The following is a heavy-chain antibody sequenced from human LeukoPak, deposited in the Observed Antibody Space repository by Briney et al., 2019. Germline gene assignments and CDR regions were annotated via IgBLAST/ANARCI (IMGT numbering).Heavy chain of an antibody. J-gene: IGHJ4*02. CDR1: GGSISSYY. V-gene: IGHV4-59*01. Sequence: PSETLSLTCTVSGGSISSYYWSWIRQHPGEGLEWLGYIYYSGSTNYNPSLKSRVTISVDTSKNQFSLKLSSVTAADTAVYYCARGYSYGFLSSDYWGQGTLVTVSS. CDR3: ARGYSYGFLSSDY. CDR2: IYYSGST. D-gene: IGHD5-18*01.